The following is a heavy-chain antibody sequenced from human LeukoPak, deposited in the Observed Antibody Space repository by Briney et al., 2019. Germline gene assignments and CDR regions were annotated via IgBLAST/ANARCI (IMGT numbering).Heavy chain of an antibody. CDR3: ARDSLQPTAMVTGADY. V-gene: IGHV1-69*05. CDR1: GGTFSSYA. D-gene: IGHD5-18*01. CDR2: IIPIFGTA. J-gene: IGHJ4*02. Sequence: ASVKVSCKASGGTFSSYAISWVRQAPGQGLEWMGRIIPIFGTANYAQKFQGRVTITTDESTSTAYLELSSLRSEDTAVYYCARDSLQPTAMVTGADYWGQGTLVTVSS.